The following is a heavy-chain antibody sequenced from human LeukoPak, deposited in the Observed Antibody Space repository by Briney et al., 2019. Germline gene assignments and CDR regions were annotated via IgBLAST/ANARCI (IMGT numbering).Heavy chain of an antibody. J-gene: IGHJ1*01. CDR1: GFTFSDYW. D-gene: IGHD6-19*01. V-gene: IGHV3-7*01. CDR2: INQDGSEK. Sequence: PGGSLRLSCAASGFTFSDYWMSWVRQAPGKGLEWVANINQDGSEKHYLDSVRGRFTISRDNAKNSLYLQMNSLRAEDTAVYYCARADGVGVATPYFQHWGQGTLVTVSS. CDR3: ARADGVGVATPYFQH.